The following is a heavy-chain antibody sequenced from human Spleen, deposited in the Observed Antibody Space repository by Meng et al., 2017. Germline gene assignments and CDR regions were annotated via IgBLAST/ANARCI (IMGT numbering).Heavy chain of an antibody. CDR2: LGAHDGDT. D-gene: IGHD3-10*01. CDR1: GYTFTSYA. J-gene: IGHJ4*02. CDR3: ARGTPGRSYSDY. Sequence: QVQLVQSGAEVKKPGASVKVSCKASGYTFTSYAITWVRQAPGQGLEWMAWLGAHDGDTSHAPKFQGRVTVSADRPTATAYMELRSLRSDDTAVYYCARGTPGRSYSDYWGQGTLVTVSS. V-gene: IGHV1-18*04.